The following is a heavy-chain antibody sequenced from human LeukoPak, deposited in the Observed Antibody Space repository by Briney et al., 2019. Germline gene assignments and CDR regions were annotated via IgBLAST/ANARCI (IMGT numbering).Heavy chain of an antibody. V-gene: IGHV4-34*01. CDR2: INHSGST. CDR1: GGSFSGYY. CDR3: ARNSYYDFWSGYNDY. J-gene: IGHJ4*02. D-gene: IGHD3-3*01. Sequence: RTSETLSLTCAVYGGSFSGYYWSWIRQPPGKGLEWIGEINHSGSTNYNPSLKSRVTISVDTSKNQFSLKLSSVTAADTAVYYCARNSYYDFWSGYNDYWGQGTLVTVS.